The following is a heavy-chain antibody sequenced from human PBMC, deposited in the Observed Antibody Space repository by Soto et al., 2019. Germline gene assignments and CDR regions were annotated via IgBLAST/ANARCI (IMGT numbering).Heavy chain of an antibody. V-gene: IGHV4-30-4*01. CDR3: AGELGTFYFDH. Sequence: QVQLQESGPGLVKPSQTLSLTCTVSAGSIRSGDYYWTWIRQPPGKGLEWIGYIDHSGSAYYNPSPQDRATLTKSTSNHPFSPKMTSVTAADTAVYYCAGELGTFYFDHWGQGTLVTVSS. J-gene: IGHJ4*02. D-gene: IGHD7-27*01. CDR2: IDHSGSA. CDR1: AGSIRSGDYY.